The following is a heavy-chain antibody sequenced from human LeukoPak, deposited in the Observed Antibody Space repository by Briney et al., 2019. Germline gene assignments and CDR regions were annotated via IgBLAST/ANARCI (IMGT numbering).Heavy chain of an antibody. V-gene: IGHV3-23*01. D-gene: IGHD6-19*01. CDR2: ISDSGGKT. Sequence: GGSLRLSCAASGFTFSTFSNYGMSWVRQAPGKGLEWVSAISDSGGKTYYADSMKGRFTISRDNSKNTLYLQMNSLRAEDTAVYYCAKHGSGRYFDYWGQGTLVTASS. J-gene: IGHJ4*02. CDR3: AKHGSGRYFDY. CDR1: GFTFSTFSNYG.